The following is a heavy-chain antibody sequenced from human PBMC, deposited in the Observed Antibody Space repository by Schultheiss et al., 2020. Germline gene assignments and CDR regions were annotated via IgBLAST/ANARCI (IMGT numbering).Heavy chain of an antibody. CDR3: AKGPGNGWYYLDY. D-gene: IGHD6-19*01. CDR2: ISSSSSTI. J-gene: IGHJ4*02. V-gene: IGHV3-48*04. CDR1: GYPLTSA. Sequence: GGSLRLSCKASGYPLTSAVSWVRQAPGKGLEWVSYISSSSSTIYYADSVKGRFTISRDNAKNSLYLQMNGLRAEDTAVYYCAKGPGNGWYYLDYWGQGTLVTVSS.